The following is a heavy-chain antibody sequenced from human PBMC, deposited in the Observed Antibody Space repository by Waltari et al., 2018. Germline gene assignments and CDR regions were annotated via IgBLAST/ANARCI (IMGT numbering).Heavy chain of an antibody. CDR1: GFTFRRNA. CDR3: ARDLGRAAAGTFDH. J-gene: IGHJ4*02. V-gene: IGHV3-33*01. CDR2: MGYDGSNK. Sequence: QVQLVESGGGVVQPGRSLRLSCAASGFTFRRNAMHWVRQAPGKGLEWVAVMGYDGSNKYYADSVKGRFTISRDNSKNTLYLQMNSLRAEDTAVYYCARDLGRAAAGTFDHWGQGTLVTVSS. D-gene: IGHD6-13*01.